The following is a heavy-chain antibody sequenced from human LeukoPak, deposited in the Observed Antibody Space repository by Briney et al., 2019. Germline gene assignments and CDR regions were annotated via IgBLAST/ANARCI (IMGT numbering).Heavy chain of an antibody. CDR1: GFTFSSYA. CDR3: AKDALKWHY. V-gene: IGHV3-23*01. CDR2: ISDSGGST. J-gene: IGHJ4*02. D-gene: IGHD5-12*01. Sequence: GGYLRLSCAASGFTFSSYAMSWVRQAPGKGWEWGLAISDSGGSTYYEDSVKGRFTISRDNSKNTMYLQINSRRAKDTAVYYCAKDALKWHYCRQGPLVTVSS.